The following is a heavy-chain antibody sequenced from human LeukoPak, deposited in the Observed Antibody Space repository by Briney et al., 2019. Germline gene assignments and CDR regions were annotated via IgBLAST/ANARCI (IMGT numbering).Heavy chain of an antibody. Sequence: GGSLRLSCAASGFTFSSYSMNWVRQAPGKGLEWVSSISSSSSYIYYADSVKGRFTISRDNAKNSLYLQMNSLRAEDTAVYYCARGVDYDFWSGYYTSFDYWGQGTLVTVSS. CDR2: ISSSSSYI. CDR3: ARGVDYDFWSGYYTSFDY. V-gene: IGHV3-21*01. CDR1: GFTFSSYS. D-gene: IGHD3-3*01. J-gene: IGHJ4*02.